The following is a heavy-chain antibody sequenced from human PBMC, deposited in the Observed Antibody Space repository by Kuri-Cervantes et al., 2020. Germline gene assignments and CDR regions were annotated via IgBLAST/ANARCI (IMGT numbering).Heavy chain of an antibody. D-gene: IGHD5-24*01. CDR1: GGSISSSNW. V-gene: IGHV4-4*02. J-gene: IGHJ6*02. CDR2: IYHSGST. CDR3: ARGSGYNYYYYYGMDV. Sequence: SETLSLTCAVSGGSISSSNWWSWVRQPPGKGLEWIGEIYHSGSTNYNPSLKSRVTISVDTSKNQFSLKLSSVTAADTAVYYCARGSGYNYYYYYGMDVWGQGTTVTVSS.